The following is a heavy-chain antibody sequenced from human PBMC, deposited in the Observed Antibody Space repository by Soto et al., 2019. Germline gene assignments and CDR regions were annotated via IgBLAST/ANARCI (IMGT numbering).Heavy chain of an antibody. CDR1: GFSVSSNY. D-gene: IGHD1-1*01. CDR2: IYSGGST. V-gene: IGHV3-66*01. CDR3: ATAGPLNEFGY. J-gene: IGHJ4*02. Sequence: GGSLRISCAASGFSVSSNYMSWVRQAPGKGLDWVSVIYSGGSTYYADSVKCRFTISRDNSKNTLYLQMNSLIAEDTAVYYCATAGPLNEFGYWGQGTLVTVSS.